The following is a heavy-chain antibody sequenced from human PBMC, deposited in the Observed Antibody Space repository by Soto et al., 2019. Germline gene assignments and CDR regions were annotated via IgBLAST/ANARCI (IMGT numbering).Heavy chain of an antibody. Sequence: SETLSLTCSVSGGSISSSSYYWGWIRQPPGKGLEWIGSIYYSGSFYYNPSLKSRVTISVDTSKNQFSLKLSSVTAAETAVYYCARQSSGWYNWFDPWGQGTLVTVS. D-gene: IGHD6-19*01. CDR3: ARQSSGWYNWFDP. V-gene: IGHV4-39*01. CDR1: GGSISSSSYY. J-gene: IGHJ5*02. CDR2: IYYSGSF.